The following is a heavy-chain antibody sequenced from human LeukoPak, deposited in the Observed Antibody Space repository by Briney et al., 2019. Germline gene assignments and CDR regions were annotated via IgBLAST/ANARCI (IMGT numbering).Heavy chain of an antibody. J-gene: IGHJ4*02. CDR3: ARGKGYDSSGYYYY. D-gene: IGHD3-22*01. CDR1: GGSISSYY. V-gene: IGHV4-59*01. CDR2: IYYSGST. Sequence: NPSETLSLTCTVSGGSISSYYWSWIRQPPRKGLEWIGYIYYSGSTNYNPSLKSRVTISVDTSKNQLSLKLSSVTAADTAVYYCARGKGYDSSGYYYYWGQGTLVTVSS.